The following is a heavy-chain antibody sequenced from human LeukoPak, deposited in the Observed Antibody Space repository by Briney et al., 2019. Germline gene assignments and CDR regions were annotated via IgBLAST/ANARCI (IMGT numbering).Heavy chain of an antibody. CDR3: ARAGPSSSWHQFDY. D-gene: IGHD6-13*01. CDR1: GFTVSRNY. CDR2: IYSGGST. V-gene: IGHV3-66*01. J-gene: IGHJ4*02. Sequence: AGGSLRLSCAVSGFTVSRNYMSWVRQAPGKGLEWVSVIYSGGSTYYADSVKGRITISRDNSKNTLYLQMNSLRAEDTAVYYCARAGPSSSWHQFDYWGQGTLVTVSS.